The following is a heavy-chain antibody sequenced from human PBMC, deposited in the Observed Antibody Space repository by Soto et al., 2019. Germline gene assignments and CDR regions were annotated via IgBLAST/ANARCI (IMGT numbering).Heavy chain of an antibody. J-gene: IGHJ4*02. CDR1: GGTFSSYA. CDR2: IIPIFGTA. V-gene: IGHV1-69*13. CDR3: ARDPGYSYVIFDY. Sequence: SVKVSCKASGGTFSSYAISWVRQAPGQGLEWMGGIIPIFGTANYAQKFQGRVTITAGESTSTAYMELSSLRSEDTAVYYCARDPGYSYVIFDYWGQGTLVTVSS. D-gene: IGHD5-18*01.